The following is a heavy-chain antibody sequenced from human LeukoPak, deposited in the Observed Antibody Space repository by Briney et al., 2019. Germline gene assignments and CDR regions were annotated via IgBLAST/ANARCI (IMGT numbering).Heavy chain of an antibody. CDR1: GFTFDDYG. Sequence: GGSLRLSCAASGFTFDDYGMTWVRQAPGKGLEWVSGINWSGGRTVYADSVKGRFTISRDNAKNSLYLQMNSLRADDTALYYCARDREYSAYDFVVFNYYMDVWGKGTTVTVSS. V-gene: IGHV3-20*04. CDR2: INWSGGRT. J-gene: IGHJ6*03. D-gene: IGHD5-12*01. CDR3: ARDREYSAYDFVVFNYYMDV.